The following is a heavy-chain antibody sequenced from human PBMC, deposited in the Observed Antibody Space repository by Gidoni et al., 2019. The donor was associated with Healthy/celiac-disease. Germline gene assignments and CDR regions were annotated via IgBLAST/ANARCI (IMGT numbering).Heavy chain of an antibody. Sequence: EVQLVASGGGLVQPGGSLRLSCAASGFTVSSNYMSWVPPAPGKGLEWVAVIYSGGSTYYADSVKGRFTISRDNSKNTLYLQMNSLRAEDTAVYYCARDKRITGYYDSSGYYRQYYYYGMDVWGQGTTVTVSS. CDR3: ARDKRITGYYDSSGYYRQYYYYGMDV. J-gene: IGHJ6*02. V-gene: IGHV3-66*02. D-gene: IGHD3-22*01. CDR2: IYSGGST. CDR1: GFTVSSNY.